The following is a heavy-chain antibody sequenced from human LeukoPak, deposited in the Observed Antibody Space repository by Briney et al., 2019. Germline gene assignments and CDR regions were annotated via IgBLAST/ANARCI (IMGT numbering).Heavy chain of an antibody. CDR2: ISSNGGST. J-gene: IGHJ4*02. CDR1: GFTFSSYA. Sequence: HTGGSLRLSCAASGFTFSSYAMHWVRQAPGKGLEYVSAISSNGGSTYYANSVKGRFTISRDNSKNTLYLQMGSLRAEDMAVYYCARESQGSGSSGPFDYWGQGTLVTVSS. D-gene: IGHD1-26*01. V-gene: IGHV3-64*01. CDR3: ARESQGSGSSGPFDY.